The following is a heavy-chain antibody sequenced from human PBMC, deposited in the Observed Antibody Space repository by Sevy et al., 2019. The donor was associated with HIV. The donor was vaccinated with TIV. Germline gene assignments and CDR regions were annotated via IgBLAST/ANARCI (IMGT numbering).Heavy chain of an antibody. CDR3: ARVLRSSSGTDY. D-gene: IGHD6-6*01. Sequence: ASVMVSCKASGYTFTDYFMHWVRQAPGQGLEWMGWINPNSGGTNYAQKFQGRVTMTRDTSISTAYMELTRLRSDDTAVYYCARVLRSSSGTDYWGQGTLVTVSS. J-gene: IGHJ4*02. CDR1: GYTFTDYF. V-gene: IGHV1-2*02. CDR2: INPNSGGT.